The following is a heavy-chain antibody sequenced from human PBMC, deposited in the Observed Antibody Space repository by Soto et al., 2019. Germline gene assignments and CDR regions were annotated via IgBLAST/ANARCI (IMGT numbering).Heavy chain of an antibody. CDR3: ARENYDFWSGYYLDY. J-gene: IGHJ4*02. Sequence: GSLRLSCVVSGITFSTYRMHWVRQAPGKGLVWVSHIKSDGTVTHYTDSVRGRFIISRDNAKNTLFLQMNSLRAEDTAVYYCARENYDFWSGYYLDYWGQGTLVTVS. CDR1: GITFSTYR. V-gene: IGHV3-74*01. CDR2: IKSDGTVT. D-gene: IGHD3-3*01.